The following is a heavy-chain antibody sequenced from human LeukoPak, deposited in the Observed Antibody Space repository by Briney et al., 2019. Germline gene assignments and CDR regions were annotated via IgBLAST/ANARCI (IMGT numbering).Heavy chain of an antibody. Sequence: SETLSLTCTVSGRSISSYYWGWIRQPPGKGLEWVGYIYYSGSPNSNPSLQSHDTIALDTPNNQFSLKLTSVTAPDTAVYYCARSGSYHNNFDYWGQGTLVTVSS. CDR1: GRSISSYY. D-gene: IGHD1-26*01. CDR2: IYYSGSP. V-gene: IGHV4-59*01. CDR3: ARSGSYHNNFDY. J-gene: IGHJ4*02.